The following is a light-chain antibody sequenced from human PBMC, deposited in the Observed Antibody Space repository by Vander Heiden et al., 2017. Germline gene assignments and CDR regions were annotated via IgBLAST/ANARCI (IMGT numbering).Light chain of an antibody. J-gene: IGKJ2*01. CDR2: AAS. CDR3: QQSYSSRLYT. V-gene: IGKV1-39*01. Sequence: DIRLSQFPSSLSASVGDRVTITCRASQSISSYLNWYQQKPGKAPKLLIYAASSLQSGVPSRFSGSGSGTDFTLTISSLQPEDFATYYCQQSYSSRLYTFGQGTKLEIK. CDR1: QSISSY.